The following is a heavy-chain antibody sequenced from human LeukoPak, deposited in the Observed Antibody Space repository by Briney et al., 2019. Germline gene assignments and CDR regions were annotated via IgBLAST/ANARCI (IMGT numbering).Heavy chain of an antibody. CDR3: ARGRRIVVVLGATRAHRDYYMDV. CDR1: GGSISSSSYY. CDR2: TYHSGST. D-gene: IGHD2-15*01. V-gene: IGHV4-39*07. Sequence: SETLSLTCTVSGGSISSSSYYWGWIRQSPGKGLEWIGETYHSGSTNYNPSLKSRVTISLDTSKNQFSLKLSSVTAADTAVYYCARGRRIVVVLGATRAHRDYYMDVWGKGTTVTVSS. J-gene: IGHJ6*03.